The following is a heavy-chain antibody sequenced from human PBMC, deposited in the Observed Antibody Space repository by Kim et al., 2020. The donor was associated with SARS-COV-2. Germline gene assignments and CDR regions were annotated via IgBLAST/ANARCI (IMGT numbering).Heavy chain of an antibody. Sequence: GGSLRLSCAASGFTFSSYEMNWVRQAPGKGLEWVSYISSSGSTIYYADSVKGRFTISRDNAKNSLYLQMNSLRAEDTAVYYCAREPYSSSWYPAFDIWGQGTMVTVSS. J-gene: IGHJ3*02. D-gene: IGHD6-13*01. CDR2: ISSSGSTI. V-gene: IGHV3-48*03. CDR3: AREPYSSSWYPAFDI. CDR1: GFTFSSYE.